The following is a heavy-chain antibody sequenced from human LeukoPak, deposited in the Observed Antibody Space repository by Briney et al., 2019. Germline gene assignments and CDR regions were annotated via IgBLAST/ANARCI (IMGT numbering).Heavy chain of an antibody. V-gene: IGHV3-48*02. D-gene: IGHD3-10*01. Sequence: GGSLRLSCAASGFTFSSFGMNWVRQAPGKGLEWVSYISDSSSLTYYPDSVKGRFTISRDNAKNSLSLQLNSLRDEDTAVYFCAKVIRGGYGMDVWGQGTTATVSS. CDR3: AKVIRGGYGMDV. CDR1: GFTFSSFG. CDR2: ISDSSSLT. J-gene: IGHJ6*02.